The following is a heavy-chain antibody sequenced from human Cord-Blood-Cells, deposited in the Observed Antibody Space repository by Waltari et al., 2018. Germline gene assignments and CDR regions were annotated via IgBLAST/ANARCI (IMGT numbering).Heavy chain of an antibody. D-gene: IGHD3-3*01. CDR2: MNPNSGNT. V-gene: IGHV1-8*01. Sequence: QVQLVQSGAEVKKPGASVKVSCKASGYTFTSYDINWVRQATGQGLEWMGWMNPNSGNTGYAQKFQGRVTRTRKTSISTAYMELSSLRSEDTAVYYCARGEGDFWGGYYYYYYYGMDVWGQGTTVTVSS. J-gene: IGHJ6*02. CDR3: ARGEGDFWGGYYYYYYYGMDV. CDR1: GYTFTSYD.